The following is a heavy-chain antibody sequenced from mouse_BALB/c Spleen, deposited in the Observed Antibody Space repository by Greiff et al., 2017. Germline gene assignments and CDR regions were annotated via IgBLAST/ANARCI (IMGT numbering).Heavy chain of an antibody. CDR3: ARHEAYYYGSSSQYFDV. Sequence: EVMLVESGGGLVQPGGSLKLSCAASGFTFSSYTMSWVRQTPEKRLEWVAYISNGGGSTYYPDTVKGRFTISRDNAKNTLYLQMSSLKSEDTAMYYCARHEAYYYGSSSQYFDVWGAGTTVTVSS. CDR1: GFTFSSYT. V-gene: IGHV5-12-2*01. CDR2: ISNGGGST. D-gene: IGHD1-1*01. J-gene: IGHJ1*01.